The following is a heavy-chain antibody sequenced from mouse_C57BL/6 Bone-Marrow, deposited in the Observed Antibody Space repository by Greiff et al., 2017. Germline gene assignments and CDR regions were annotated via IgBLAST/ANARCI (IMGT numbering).Heavy chain of an antibody. D-gene: IGHD1-1*01. V-gene: IGHV5-9-1*02. CDR2: ISSGGDYI. Sequence: DVQLVESGGGLVKPGGSLKLSCAASGFTFSSYAMSWVRQTPEKRLEWVAYISSGGDYIYYADTVKGRFTISRDNARNTLYLQMSSLKSEDTAMYYCTKLRQYYLYVDVWGTGTTITVSS. CDR1: GFTFSSYA. CDR3: TKLRQYYLYVDV. J-gene: IGHJ1*03.